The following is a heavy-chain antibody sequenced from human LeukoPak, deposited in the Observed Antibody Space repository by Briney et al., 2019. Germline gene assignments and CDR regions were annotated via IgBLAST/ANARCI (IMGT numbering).Heavy chain of an antibody. CDR1: GFTFSRYW. V-gene: IGHV3-7*04. CDR2: IKEDGSAK. D-gene: IGHD5-12*01. J-gene: IGHJ4*02. CDR3: ARDSPGYGGYSY. Sequence: GGSLRLSCTASGFTFSRYWMTWVRQAPGKGLEWVANIKEDGSAKYYVDSMKGRFTISRHNAKNSLYLQINSLRAEDTAVYYCARDSPGYGGYSYWGQGTLVTVSS.